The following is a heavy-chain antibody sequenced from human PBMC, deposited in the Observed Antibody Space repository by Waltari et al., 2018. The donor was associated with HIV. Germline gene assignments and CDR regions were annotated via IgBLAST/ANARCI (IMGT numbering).Heavy chain of an antibody. CDR1: GGTFSSYA. Sequence: QVQLVQSGAEVKKPGSSVKVSCKASGGTFSSYAFSWVRQAPGQGLGWMGGIIPISDTTHDAQNFQGRVTITADESTSTAYMELSSLRSEDTAVYYCASGVEMATTGDYWGQGTLVTVSS. V-gene: IGHV1-69*01. CDR2: IIPISDTT. CDR3: ASGVEMATTGDY. J-gene: IGHJ4*02. D-gene: IGHD2-8*01.